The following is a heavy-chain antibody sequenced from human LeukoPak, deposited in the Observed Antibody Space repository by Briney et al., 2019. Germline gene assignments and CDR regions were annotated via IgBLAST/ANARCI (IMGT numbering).Heavy chain of an antibody. Sequence: ASVKVSCKASGYTFTVYYMHWVRQAPGQGLEWMGWINPNSGGTSYAQKFQGRVTMTRDTSISTAYMELSRLRSDDTAVYYCARSWSSSWAYYFDYWGQGTLVTVSS. V-gene: IGHV1-2*02. J-gene: IGHJ4*02. D-gene: IGHD6-13*01. CDR2: INPNSGGT. CDR3: ARSWSSSWAYYFDY. CDR1: GYTFTVYY.